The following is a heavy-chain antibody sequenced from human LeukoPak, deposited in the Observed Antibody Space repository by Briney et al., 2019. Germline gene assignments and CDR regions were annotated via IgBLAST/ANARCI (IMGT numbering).Heavy chain of an antibody. CDR3: ARRTYSRSSSIFDN. Sequence: ASVKVSCKASGGTFSSYAISWVRQAPGQGLEWMGWISAYNGNTNYAQKLQGRVTMTTDTSTSTAYMELRSLRSDDTAVYYCARRTYSRSSSIFDNWGQGTLVTISS. J-gene: IGHJ4*02. D-gene: IGHD6-6*01. CDR1: GGTFSSYA. V-gene: IGHV1-18*01. CDR2: ISAYNGNT.